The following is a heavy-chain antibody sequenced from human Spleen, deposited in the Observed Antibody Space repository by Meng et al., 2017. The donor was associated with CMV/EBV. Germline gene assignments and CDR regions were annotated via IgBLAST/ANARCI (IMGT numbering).Heavy chain of an antibody. CDR3: ARRLRFGWFDP. J-gene: IGHJ5*02. CDR2: INHSGST. CDR1: GGSFSGYY. V-gene: IGHV4-34*01. D-gene: IGHD5-12*01. Sequence: LTCAVYGGSFSGYYWSWLRQPPGKGLEWIGEINHSGSTNYNPSLKSRVTISVDTSKNQFSLKLSSVTAADTAVYYCARRLRFGWFDPWGQGTLVTVSS.